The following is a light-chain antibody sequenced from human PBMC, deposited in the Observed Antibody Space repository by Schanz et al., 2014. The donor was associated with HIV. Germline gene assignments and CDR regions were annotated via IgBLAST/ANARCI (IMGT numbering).Light chain of an antibody. CDR3: QQYSGSPPWT. Sequence: EAVLTQSPATLSVYPGERVTLSCRTTQIISNSLAWYQQRPGQPPRLLLYGASNRATGVPDRYSGSGSGTDFTLTISGLEPDDFAVYYCQQYSGSPPWTFGQGTKVEIK. CDR1: QIISNS. CDR2: GAS. V-gene: IGKV3-20*01. J-gene: IGKJ1*01.